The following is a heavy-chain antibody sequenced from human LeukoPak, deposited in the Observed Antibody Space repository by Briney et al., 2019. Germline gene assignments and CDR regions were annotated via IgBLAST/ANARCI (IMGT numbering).Heavy chain of an antibody. CDR2: IYYSGST. J-gene: IGHJ4*02. CDR1: GGSLSSGDYY. Sequence: PSETLSLTCTVSGGSLSSGDYYWGWIRQPPGTGLEWVGYIYYSGSTYYNPSLKSRVTISVDTSKDQFSLKLGSVTAADTAVYYCAREGFSPLYNWNARYFDYWGQGTLVTVSS. V-gene: IGHV4-30-4*01. D-gene: IGHD1-20*01. CDR3: AREGFSPLYNWNARYFDY.